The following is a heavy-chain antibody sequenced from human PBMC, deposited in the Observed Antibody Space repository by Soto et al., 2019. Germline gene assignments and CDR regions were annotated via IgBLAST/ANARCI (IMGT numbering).Heavy chain of an antibody. V-gene: IGHV4-4*02. Sequence: QVQLQESGPGVVKPSGTLSLTCAVSGDSISSDYWWSWVRQTPGKGLEWIGDMYHRGSTNYNPSRKSRVTISVDKSKNQFSLKLSSVTAADTAVYYCARGVAGIAGWFDPWGQGTLVTVSS. CDR3: ARGVAGIAGWFDP. D-gene: IGHD6-19*01. J-gene: IGHJ5*02. CDR2: MYHRGST. CDR1: GDSISSDYW.